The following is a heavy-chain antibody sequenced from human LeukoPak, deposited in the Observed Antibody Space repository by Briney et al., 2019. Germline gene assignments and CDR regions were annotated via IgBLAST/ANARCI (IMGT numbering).Heavy chain of an antibody. CDR1: GYTFTRHY. D-gene: IGHD2-2*01. J-gene: IGHJ6*03. V-gene: IGHV1-46*01. CDR2: INPSSGGT. Sequence: ASVKVSCKASGYTFTRHYMNWVRQAPGQGLEWMGKINPSSGGTGYAQKFQGRVTITADESTSTAYMELSSLRSEDTAVYYCASWHNDCSSTSCYGNYYYYYYMDVWGKGTAVTVSS. CDR3: ASWHNDCSSTSCYGNYYYYYYMDV.